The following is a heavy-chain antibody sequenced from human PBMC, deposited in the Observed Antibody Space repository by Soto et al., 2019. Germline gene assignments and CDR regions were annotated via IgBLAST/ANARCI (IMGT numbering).Heavy chain of an antibody. CDR1: GASIRSYY. CDR3: ARDSSTWNY. Sequence: QVQLQESGPGLVKPSETLSLTCTVSGASIRSYYWSWIRQPPGKGLEWIGYIYYSGNTNYNPSLKSRVSMSVDTSKNQFSLKLSSVTAADTAVYFCARDSSTWNYWGQGTLVTVSS. J-gene: IGHJ4*02. CDR2: IYYSGNT. D-gene: IGHD6-13*01. V-gene: IGHV4-59*01.